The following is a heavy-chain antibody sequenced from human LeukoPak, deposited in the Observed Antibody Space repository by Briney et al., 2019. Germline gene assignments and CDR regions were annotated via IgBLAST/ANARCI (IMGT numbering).Heavy chain of an antibody. CDR3: ARSVGIRYYFDY. J-gene: IGHJ4*02. V-gene: IGHV1-2*02. D-gene: IGHD3-3*02. CDR1: GYTFTGYY. Sequence: ASVKVSCKASGYTFTGYYMHWVRQAPGQGLEWMGWINPNSGGTNYAQKFQGRVTMTRDTSISTAYVELSRLRSDDTAVYYCARSVGIRYYFDYWGQGTLVTVSS. CDR2: INPNSGGT.